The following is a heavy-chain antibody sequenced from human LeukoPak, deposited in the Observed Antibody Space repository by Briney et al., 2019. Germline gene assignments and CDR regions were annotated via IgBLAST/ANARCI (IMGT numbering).Heavy chain of an antibody. Sequence: PGGSLRLSCAASGFTFSSYAMSWVRQALGKGLEWVSAISGSGGSTYYADSVKGRFTISRDNSENTLYLQMNSLRAEDTAVYYCAKNKLRGWYGSYYFDYWGQGTLVTVSS. CDR3: AKNKLRGWYGSYYFDY. D-gene: IGHD6-19*01. V-gene: IGHV3-23*01. CDR1: GFTFSSYA. CDR2: ISGSGGST. J-gene: IGHJ4*02.